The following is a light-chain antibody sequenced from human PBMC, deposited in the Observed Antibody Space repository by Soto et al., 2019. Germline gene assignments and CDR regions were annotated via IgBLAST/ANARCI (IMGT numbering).Light chain of an antibody. CDR2: KAS. Sequence: DIQMAQAPSTLSASVGDRVTITCRASQSISSRLAWYQQKSGKAPRLLIYKASSLKSGVPSRFSGSGSGTEFTLTISSLQPDDFATYYCQHYNSYSEAFGQGTKVDI. J-gene: IGKJ1*01. CDR3: QHYNSYSEA. V-gene: IGKV1-5*03. CDR1: QSISSR.